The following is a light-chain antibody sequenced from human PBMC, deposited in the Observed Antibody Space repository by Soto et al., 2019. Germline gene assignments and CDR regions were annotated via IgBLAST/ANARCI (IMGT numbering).Light chain of an antibody. CDR1: QNVSNNY. V-gene: IGKV3-20*01. Sequence: EIVLTQSPGTLSLSPGERATLSCRASQNVSNNYLAWYQQKPGQAPRLLIYGASSRATGIPDRFSGSGSGTDFTLTISRPEPEDFAVYYCQQYGSSPRTFGQGTKLEIK. CDR2: GAS. J-gene: IGKJ2*01. CDR3: QQYGSSPRT.